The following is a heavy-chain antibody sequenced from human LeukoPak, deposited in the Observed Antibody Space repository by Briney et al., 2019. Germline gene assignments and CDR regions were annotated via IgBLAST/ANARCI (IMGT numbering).Heavy chain of an antibody. D-gene: IGHD2-21*01. V-gene: IGHV4-39*01. CDR1: GGSISSSNPY. CDR3: ARHIQGANVCDY. Sequence: SETLSLTCTVSGGSISSSNPYWGWIRQPPGKGLEWIGTLSHSGSTYSNPSLKSRITISVDTSKSQFSLRLSSVTAADTALYYCARHIQGANVCDYWGQGTLVTVPS. CDR2: LSHSGST. J-gene: IGHJ4*02.